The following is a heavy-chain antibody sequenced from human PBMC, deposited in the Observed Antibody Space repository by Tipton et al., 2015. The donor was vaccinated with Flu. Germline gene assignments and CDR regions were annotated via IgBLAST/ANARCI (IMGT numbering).Heavy chain of an antibody. J-gene: IGHJ6*02. CDR3: ARNYGSGSYYKVGYYYYGMDG. CDR1: GGSISSGSYY. V-gene: IGHV4-61*02. Sequence: TLSLTCTVSGGSISSGSYYWSWIRQPAGKGLEWIGRIYTSGSTNYNPSLKSRVTISVDTSKNQFSLKLSSVTAADTAVYYGARNYGSGSYYKVGYYYYGMDGLVQGTTVTVSS. CDR2: IYTSGST. D-gene: IGHD3-10*01.